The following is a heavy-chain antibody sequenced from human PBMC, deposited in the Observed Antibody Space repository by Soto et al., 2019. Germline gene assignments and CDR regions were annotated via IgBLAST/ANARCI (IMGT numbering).Heavy chain of an antibody. CDR1: GLSLSTSGVG. CDR2: IYWDDDK. J-gene: IGHJ5*02. V-gene: IGHV2-5*02. D-gene: IGHD3-22*01. CDR3: AHSSYYDSSGYYYETNWFDP. Sequence: QITLKESGPTLVKPTQTLTLTCTFSGLSLSTSGVGVGWIRQPPGKALEWLALIYWDDDKRYSPSLKSKLTSSKDTSKNQVVLTMTNIDPVYTATYYCAHSSYYDSSGYYYETNWFDPWGQGTLVTV.